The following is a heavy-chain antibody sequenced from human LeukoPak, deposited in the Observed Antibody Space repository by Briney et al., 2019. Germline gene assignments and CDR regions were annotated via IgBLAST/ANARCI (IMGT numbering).Heavy chain of an antibody. CDR1: GGSISSSSYY. V-gene: IGHV4-39*01. Sequence: PSETLSLTCTVSGGSISSSSYYWGWIRQPPGKGLEWIGSIYYSGSTYYNPSLKSRVTISVDTSKNQFSLKLSSVTAADTAVYYCARPPKYSSGFEFDYWGQGTLVTVSS. CDR2: IYYSGST. CDR3: ARPPKYSSGFEFDY. D-gene: IGHD3-22*01. J-gene: IGHJ4*02.